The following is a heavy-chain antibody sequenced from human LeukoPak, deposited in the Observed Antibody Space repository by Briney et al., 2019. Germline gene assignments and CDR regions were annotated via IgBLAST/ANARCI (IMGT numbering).Heavy chain of an antibody. V-gene: IGHV1-18*01. J-gene: IGHJ3*02. D-gene: IGHD5-18*01. Sequence: GASVKVSCKASGYTFTSYGISWVRQAPGQGRECMGWIGTYNSNTNYAQKLQGRVTMTTDTSTSTVYMELRSLRSDDTAVYYCARQAWGYTYGPTDAFDIWGQGTMVTVSS. CDR2: IGTYNSNT. CDR3: ARQAWGYTYGPTDAFDI. CDR1: GYTFTSYG.